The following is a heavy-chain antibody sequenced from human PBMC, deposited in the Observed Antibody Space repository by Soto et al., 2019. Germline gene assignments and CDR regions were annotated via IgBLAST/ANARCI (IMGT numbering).Heavy chain of an antibody. CDR2: IYYSGST. CDR1: GGSISSYY. V-gene: IGHV4-59*08. D-gene: IGHD3-9*01. J-gene: IGHJ5*02. Sequence: QVQLQESGPGLVKPSETLSLTCTVSGGSISSYYWSWIRQPPGKGLEWIGYIYYSGSTNYNPSLTSRVAISVEPSKSQFALTLSSVTAADTAVYYCARLRTELSYGILTGYPSRGWFDPWGQGTLVTVSS. CDR3: ARLRTELSYGILTGYPSRGWFDP.